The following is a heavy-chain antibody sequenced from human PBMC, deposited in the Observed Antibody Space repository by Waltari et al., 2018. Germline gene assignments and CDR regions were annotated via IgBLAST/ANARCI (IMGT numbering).Heavy chain of an antibody. Sequence: QVQLQQWGAGLLKPSETLSLTCAVYGGSFSGYYWSWIRQPPGKGLEWIGEINHSGSTNYNPSLKSRVTISVDTSKNQFSLKLSSVTAADTAVYYCARGVRGYYGSGSYYSRFDYWGQGTLVTVSS. D-gene: IGHD3-10*01. J-gene: IGHJ4*02. CDR1: GGSFSGYY. CDR3: ARGVRGYYGSGSYYSRFDY. CDR2: INHSGST. V-gene: IGHV4-34*01.